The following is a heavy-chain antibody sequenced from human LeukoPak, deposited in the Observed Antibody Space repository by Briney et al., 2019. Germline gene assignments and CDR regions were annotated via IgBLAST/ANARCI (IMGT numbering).Heavy chain of an antibody. V-gene: IGHV1-2*02. CDR3: ARVLYYYDSSGYPYYFDY. Sequence: ASVKVSCTASGYTFTGYYMHWVRQAPGQGLEWMGWINPNSGGTNYAQKFQGRVTMTRDTSISTAYMELSRLRSDDTAVYYCARVLYYYDSSGYPYYFDYWGQGTLVTVSS. CDR2: INPNSGGT. J-gene: IGHJ4*02. D-gene: IGHD3-22*01. CDR1: GYTFTGYY.